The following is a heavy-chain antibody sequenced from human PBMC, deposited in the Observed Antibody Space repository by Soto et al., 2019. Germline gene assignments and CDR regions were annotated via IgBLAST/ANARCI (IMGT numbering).Heavy chain of an antibody. V-gene: IGHV4-39*01. CDR2: IYHNGKR. J-gene: IGHJ4*02. CDR3: ARHRATGYSTALLRLYFFDY. D-gene: IGHD4-4*01. CDR1: GGSITTTGYA. Sequence: TSETLSLTCSVSGGSITTTGYAWGWVRQPPGKGLEWIGSIYHNGKRDHNPSLKSRDTMSVDTSKNQFTLKLTSVTATDTGVYYCARHRATGYSTALLRLYFFDYWGPGTLVTVSS.